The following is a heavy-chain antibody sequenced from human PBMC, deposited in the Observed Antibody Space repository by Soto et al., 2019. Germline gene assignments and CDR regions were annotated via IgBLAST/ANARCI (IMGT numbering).Heavy chain of an antibody. D-gene: IGHD2-21*01. CDR2: MNTDGSVA. V-gene: IGHV3-74*03. Sequence: EVQLVESGGGLVQPGESLRLSCAASGLTFRSYWMHWVRQAPGKGLVWVSRMNTDGSVAMYVDSVKGRFTISRDNAKNTLYIHMNSLRAEDTAVYYCVRDMQLWRLDSWGKGTLVTVSS. CDR1: GLTFRSYW. CDR3: VRDMQLWRLDS. J-gene: IGHJ4*02.